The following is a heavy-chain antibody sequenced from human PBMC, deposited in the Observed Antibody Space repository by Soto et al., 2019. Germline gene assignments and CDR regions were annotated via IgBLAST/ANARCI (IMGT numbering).Heavy chain of an antibody. Sequence: SETLSLTCTVSGGSISSYYWSWIRQPPGKGLEWIGYIYYSGSTNYNPSLKSRVTISVDTSKNQFSLKLSSVTAADTAVYYCARDSLWFGYMDVWGKGTTVTVSS. CDR2: IYYSGST. CDR3: ARDSLWFGYMDV. V-gene: IGHV4-59*01. CDR1: GGSISSYY. D-gene: IGHD3-10*01. J-gene: IGHJ6*03.